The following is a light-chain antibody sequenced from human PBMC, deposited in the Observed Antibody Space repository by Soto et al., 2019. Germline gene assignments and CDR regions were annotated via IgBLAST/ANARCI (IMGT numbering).Light chain of an antibody. V-gene: IGKV1-6*01. CDR3: LQDYNYPIT. Sequence: QMTQSPSTLSASFGGRVTIPCRASQSISSYLNWYQQKPGRAPKLLISLASSLQSGVPSRFSGSGSGTDFTLTISSLQPEDFATYYCLQDYNYPITFGQGTRLEIK. CDR2: LAS. J-gene: IGKJ5*01. CDR1: QSISSY.